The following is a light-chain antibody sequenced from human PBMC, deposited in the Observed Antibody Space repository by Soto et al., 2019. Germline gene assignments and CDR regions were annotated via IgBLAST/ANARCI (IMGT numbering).Light chain of an antibody. Sequence: EIVLTQSPGTLSLSPGERATLSCRASQSIRSNYLAWYQQKPGQAPRLLIYGASSRATGIPDRFSGSGSGTDFTLNISRLGPEDFAVYYCQQYESSPLFTFGPGTKVDIK. CDR1: QSIRSNY. CDR3: QQYESSPLFT. J-gene: IGKJ3*01. V-gene: IGKV3-20*01. CDR2: GAS.